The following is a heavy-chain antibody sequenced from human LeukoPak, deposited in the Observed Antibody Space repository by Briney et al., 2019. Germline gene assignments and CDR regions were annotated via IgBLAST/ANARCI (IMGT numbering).Heavy chain of an antibody. CDR2: MNPNSGNI. CDR1: GYSFSSYD. J-gene: IGHJ4*02. Sequence: ASVKVSCKASGYSFSSYDINWVRQATGQGLEWMGWMNPNSGNIGYAQKFQGRVTITTDTSISTAYMELSSLRSEDTAVYYCAREGLDFWGQGTLVTVSS. V-gene: IGHV1-8*01. CDR3: AREGLDF.